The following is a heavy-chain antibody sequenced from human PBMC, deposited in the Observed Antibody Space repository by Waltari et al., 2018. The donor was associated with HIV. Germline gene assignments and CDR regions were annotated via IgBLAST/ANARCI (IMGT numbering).Heavy chain of an antibody. CDR1: GGTFRSFA. CDR2: IIPIFGTA. J-gene: IGHJ6*02. V-gene: IGHV1-69*12. CDR3: ASGRYYYDSSGYYCYYYDMDV. Sequence: QVQLVQSGAEVRQPGSSVKVSCKASGGTFRSFAISWLRPSPGQGLEWMGGIIPIFGTANYAQKFQGGVTITADESTSTAYMELSSLRSEDTAVYYCASGRYYYDSSGYYCYYYDMDVWGQGTTVTVPS. D-gene: IGHD3-22*01.